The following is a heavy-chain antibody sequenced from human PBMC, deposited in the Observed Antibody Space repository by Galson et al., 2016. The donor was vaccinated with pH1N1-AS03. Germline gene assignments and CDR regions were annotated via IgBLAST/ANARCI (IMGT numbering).Heavy chain of an antibody. CDR1: GFTFSIYA. D-gene: IGHD5-12*01. J-gene: IGHJ4*02. V-gene: IGHV3-23*01. Sequence: LRLSCAASGFTFSIYAMNWVRQTPGKGPQWIASITGSGGSTNYAGSVKGRSTISRDNSKNTLYLQMNSLRAEDAAVYYCAKDLRGGYYFGFVDYWGQGTLVSVSS. CDR2: ITGSGGST. CDR3: AKDLRGGYYFGFVDY.